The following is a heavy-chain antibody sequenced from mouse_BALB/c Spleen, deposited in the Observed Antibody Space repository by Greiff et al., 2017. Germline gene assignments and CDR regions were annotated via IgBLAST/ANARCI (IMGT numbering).Heavy chain of an antibody. CDR2: IWRGGST. V-gene: IGHV2-5-1*01. Sequence: VMLVVSGPSLVQPSQSLSITCTVSGFSLTSYGVHWVRQSPGKGLEWLGVIWRGGSTDYNAAFMSRLSITKDNSKSQVFFKMNSLQADDTAIYYCAPQTKPRGYAMDYWGQGTSVTVSS. CDR3: APQTKPRGYAMDY. J-gene: IGHJ4*01. CDR1: GFSLTSYG.